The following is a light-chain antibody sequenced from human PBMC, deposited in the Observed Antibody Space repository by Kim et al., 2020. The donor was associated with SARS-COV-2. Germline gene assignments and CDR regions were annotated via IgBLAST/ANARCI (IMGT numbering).Light chain of an antibody. V-gene: IGKV3-20*01. J-gene: IGKJ1*01. CDR3: QRYGSAPIT. CDR2: AAS. Sequence: GDRCPRSCRARQSVNTSYLAWYPQKPGQAPRLLIYAASSRAAGIPDRVRGSGSGTDVTLRIGRLGAGDLAVYYCQRYGSAPITFGQGTKVDIK. CDR1: QSVNTSY.